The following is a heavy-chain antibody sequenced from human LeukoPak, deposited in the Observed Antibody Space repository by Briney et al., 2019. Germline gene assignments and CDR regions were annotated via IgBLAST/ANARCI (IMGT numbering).Heavy chain of an antibody. V-gene: IGHV3-74*01. Sequence: GGSLRLSCAASGFTFSNYWMHWVRQAPGKGLVWVSRINSDGSSTTSADSVKGRFTISRDNAKNTLYLQMNSLRAEDTAVYYCAKGGATVINYWGQGTLVTVSS. CDR1: GFTFSNYW. CDR3: AKGGATVINY. D-gene: IGHD4-17*01. J-gene: IGHJ4*02. CDR2: INSDGSST.